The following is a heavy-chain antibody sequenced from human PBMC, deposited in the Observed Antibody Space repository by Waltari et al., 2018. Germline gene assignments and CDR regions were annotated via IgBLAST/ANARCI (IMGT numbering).Heavy chain of an antibody. Sequence: EAQLAQSGAEVKKPGESLKISCKGSGYSFTNYWIGWVRQMPGKGLEWMGVIYPGYSGTGYSPSFQGQVTISADKAISTAYLQWSSLKASDTAMYYCARPMNGGVPDAFDIWGQGTMVTVSS. V-gene: IGHV5-51*01. CDR1: GYSFTNYW. J-gene: IGHJ3*02. CDR3: ARPMNGGVPDAFDI. D-gene: IGHD3-22*01. CDR2: IYPGYSGT.